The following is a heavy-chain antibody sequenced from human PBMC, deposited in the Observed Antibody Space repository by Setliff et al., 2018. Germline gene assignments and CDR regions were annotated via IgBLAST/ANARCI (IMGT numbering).Heavy chain of an antibody. CDR2: ISGSGDST. Sequence: PGGSLRLSCAASGFTFSSSAMAWVRQAPGKGLEWVSAISGSGDSTYYADSVRGRFAIPSDNSKSTVYLQMNILGAEDTAVYYCAKGGGSNYASHYFDHWGQGTLVTVSS. CDR3: AKGGGSNYASHYFDH. CDR1: GFTFSSSA. V-gene: IGHV3-23*01. J-gene: IGHJ4*02. D-gene: IGHD2-2*01.